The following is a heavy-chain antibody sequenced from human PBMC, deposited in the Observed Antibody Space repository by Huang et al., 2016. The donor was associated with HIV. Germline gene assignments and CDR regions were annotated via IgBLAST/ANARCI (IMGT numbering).Heavy chain of an antibody. CDR1: GGSISSQY. J-gene: IGHJ5*02. Sequence: QVQLQESGPGLVRPTETLSLTCTVSGGSISSQYWSWIRQPPGRGLEWVGSVYYTGSTTYNPSLKSRLTRSVDGSKNRFSLTLKSMTATDTAVYFCARARLSYCSGGSCFSDWFDPWGQGTLVTVSS. D-gene: IGHD2-15*01. CDR3: ARARLSYCSGGSCFSDWFDP. CDR2: VYYTGST. V-gene: IGHV4-59*11.